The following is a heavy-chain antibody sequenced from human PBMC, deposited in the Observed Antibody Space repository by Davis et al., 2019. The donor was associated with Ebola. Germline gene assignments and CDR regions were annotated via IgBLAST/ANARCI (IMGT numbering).Heavy chain of an antibody. V-gene: IGHV3-11*01. CDR3: ARDRSILVVANFDS. CDR2: ISSSGSTI. D-gene: IGHD2-21*01. Sequence: GESLKISCAASGFTFSDYYMSWIRQAPGKGLEWVSYISSSGSTIYYADSVKGRFSISRDNAKNSLYLQMNSLRAEDTAVYYCARDRSILVVANFDSWGQGTLVTVSS. CDR1: GFTFSDYY. J-gene: IGHJ4*02.